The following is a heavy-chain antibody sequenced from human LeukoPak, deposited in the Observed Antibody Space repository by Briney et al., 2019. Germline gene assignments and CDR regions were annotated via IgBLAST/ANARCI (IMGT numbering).Heavy chain of an antibody. CDR3: ARQVRGDGRGAFDP. V-gene: IGHV3-66*04. D-gene: IGHD2-21*02. CDR2: LYSGG. CDR1: GFXFNYAW. J-gene: IGHJ5*02. Sequence: GGSLRLSCAASGFXFNYAWIDWVRRAPGKGLEWVAVLYSGGYADSVKGRFTISRDTSKNTLNLQMNSLRAEDTALYYCARQVRGDGRGAFDPWGQGTLVTVSS.